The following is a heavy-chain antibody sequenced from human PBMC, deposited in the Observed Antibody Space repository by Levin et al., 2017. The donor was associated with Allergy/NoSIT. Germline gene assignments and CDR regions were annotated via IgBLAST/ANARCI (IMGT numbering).Heavy chain of an antibody. Sequence: PSETLSLTCTVSGGSISSSSYYWGWIRQPPGKGLEWIGSIYYSGSTYYNPSLKSRVTISVDTSKNQFSLKLSSVTAADTAVYYCARRWLVGYFQHWGQGTLVTVSS. CDR2: IYYSGST. V-gene: IGHV4-39*01. J-gene: IGHJ1*01. D-gene: IGHD6-19*01. CDR1: GGSISSSSYY. CDR3: ARRWLVGYFQH.